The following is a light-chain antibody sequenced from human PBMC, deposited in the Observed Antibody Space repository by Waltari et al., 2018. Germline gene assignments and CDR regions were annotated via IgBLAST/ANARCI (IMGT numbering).Light chain of an antibody. CDR2: SAS. CDR3: QQAYNTPSIT. J-gene: IGKJ5*01. V-gene: IGKV1-39*01. Sequence: DIQMTQSPSSLSASVGDRDTITCRASESIGYYLNWYQQRPGQTPDLLIYSASSLQDGVPSRFTGSGSGTVFTLTISSLQPEDSATYYCQQAYNTPSITFGQGTRLEIK. CDR1: ESIGYY.